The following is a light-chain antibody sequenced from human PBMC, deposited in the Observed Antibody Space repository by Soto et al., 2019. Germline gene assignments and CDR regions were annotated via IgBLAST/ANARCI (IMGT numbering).Light chain of an antibody. J-gene: IGKJ2*01. Sequence: DIVMTQSPEYLAVSLGERATINCRSSQSILYSSNNKNLIAWYQQKPGQPPKLLIYWASTRQSGVPDRFSGSGSGRDFTLTISSMQAEDVAVYYCQQYYSPPRYTFGQGTRLGIK. CDR2: WAS. V-gene: IGKV4-1*01. CDR1: QSILYSSNNKNL. CDR3: QQYYSPPRYT.